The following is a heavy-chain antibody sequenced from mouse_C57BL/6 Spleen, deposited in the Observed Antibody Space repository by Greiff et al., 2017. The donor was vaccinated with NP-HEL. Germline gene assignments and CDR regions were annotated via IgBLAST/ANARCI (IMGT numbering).Heavy chain of an antibody. D-gene: IGHD3-2*02. V-gene: IGHV1-55*01. Sequence: QVQLQQPGAELVKPGASVKMSCKASGYTFTSYWITWVKQRPGQGLEWIGDIYPGSGSTNYNEKFKSKATLTVDTSSSTAYMQLSSLTSEDSAVYYCARRELRHEAMDYWGQGTSVTVSS. CDR2: IYPGSGST. CDR1: GYTFTSYW. J-gene: IGHJ4*01. CDR3: ARRELRHEAMDY.